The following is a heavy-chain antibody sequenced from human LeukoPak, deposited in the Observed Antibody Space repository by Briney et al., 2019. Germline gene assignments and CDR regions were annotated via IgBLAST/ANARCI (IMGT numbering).Heavy chain of an antibody. CDR2: RNPADSDT. CDR1: GYTFTSYW. D-gene: IGHD2-8*01. V-gene: IGHV5-51*01. J-gene: IGHJ5*02. CDR3: ARLNGFSHWFDP. Sequence: GESLKISCKGSGYTFTSYWIGWVRQMPGKGLEWMGIRNPADSDTRYSPSFQGQVTISVDKSISTAYLQWSSLKASDTAMYYCARLNGFSHWFDPWGQGTLVTVSS.